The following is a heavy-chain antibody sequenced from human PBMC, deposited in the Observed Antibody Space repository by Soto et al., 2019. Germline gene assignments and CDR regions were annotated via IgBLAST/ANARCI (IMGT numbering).Heavy chain of an antibody. D-gene: IGHD2-15*01. CDR3: ARAEGMQQLVPFDY. V-gene: IGHV3-23*01. J-gene: IGHJ4*02. CDR2: IGGSGDGA. CDR1: GFTFNNFA. Sequence: GGSLRLSCAGSGFTFNNFAMTWVRQAPGMGLEWVSGIGGSGDGASYADSVEGRFTISRDNFKNILYLQMNSLTVADTAVYYCARAEGMQQLVPFDYWGRGILVTVSS.